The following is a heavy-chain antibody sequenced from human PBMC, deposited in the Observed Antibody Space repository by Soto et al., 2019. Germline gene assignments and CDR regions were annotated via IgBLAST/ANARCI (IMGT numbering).Heavy chain of an antibody. CDR3: ARARYNWNYEGDLDAFDI. J-gene: IGHJ3*02. Sequence: QSQTLSLTCAISGDSVSSNSAAWNWIRQSPSRGLEWLGRTYYRSKWYNDYAVSVKSRITINPDTSKNQFSLQLNSVTPEDTAVYYCARARYNWNYEGDLDAFDIWGQGTMVTVSS. CDR1: GDSVSSNSAA. V-gene: IGHV6-1*01. D-gene: IGHD1-7*01. CDR2: TYYRSKWYN.